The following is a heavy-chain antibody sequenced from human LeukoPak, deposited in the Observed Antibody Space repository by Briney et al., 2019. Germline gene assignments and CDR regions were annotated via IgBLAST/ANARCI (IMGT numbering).Heavy chain of an antibody. CDR3: ARGSYDGDPFDY. CDR1: GGSISSGGYY. J-gene: IGHJ4*02. CDR2: IYYSGST. V-gene: IGHV4-31*03. D-gene: IGHD3-22*01. Sequence: PSETLSLTCTVSGGSISSGGYYWSWIRQHPGKGLEWIGYIYYSGSTYYNPSLKSRVTMSVDTSKNQFSLMLSSVTAADTAVYYCARGSYDGDPFDYWGQGTLVTVSS.